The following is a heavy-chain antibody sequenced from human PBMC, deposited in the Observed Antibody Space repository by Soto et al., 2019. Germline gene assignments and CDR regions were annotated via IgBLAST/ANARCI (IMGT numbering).Heavy chain of an antibody. Sequence: TLSLTCAVSGGSISSGGYSWSWIRQPPGKGLEWIGYIYHSGSTYYNPSLKSRVTISVDRSKNQFSLKLSSVTAADTAVYYCARGRVPLYYYDSSGYWFDYWGQGTLVTGSS. CDR3: ARGRVPLYYYDSSGYWFDY. D-gene: IGHD3-22*01. V-gene: IGHV4-30-2*01. J-gene: IGHJ4*02. CDR1: GGSISSGGYS. CDR2: IYHSGST.